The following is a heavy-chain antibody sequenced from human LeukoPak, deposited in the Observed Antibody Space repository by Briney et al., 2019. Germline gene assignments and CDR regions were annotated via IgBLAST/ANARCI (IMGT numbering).Heavy chain of an antibody. V-gene: IGHV1-2*02. J-gene: IGHJ4*02. CDR2: INPNSGGT. CDR3: ARDPAPYYDSSGYPGGLEDY. Sequence: ASVKLSCKASGYTFTSYYMHWVRQAPGQGLEWMGWINPNSGGTNYAQKFQGRVTMTRDTSISTAYMELSRLRSDDTAVYYCARDPAPYYDSSGYPGGLEDYWGQGTLVTVPS. D-gene: IGHD3-22*01. CDR1: GYTFTSYY.